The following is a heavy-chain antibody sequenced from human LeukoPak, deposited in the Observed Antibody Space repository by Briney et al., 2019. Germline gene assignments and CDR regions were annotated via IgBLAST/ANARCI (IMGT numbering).Heavy chain of an antibody. D-gene: IGHD6-19*01. CDR2: IHYSGSS. CDR1: GGSISSYC. CDR3: ARSSKEEGIAVAGRKNYYYYYMDV. J-gene: IGHJ6*03. V-gene: IGHV4-59*01. Sequence: SETLSLTCTVSGGSISSYCWSWIRQPPGKGLEWIGYIHYSGSSNYNPSLRSRVTISVDTSKNQFSLKLSSVTAADTAVYYCARSSKEEGIAVAGRKNYYYYYMDVWGKGTTVTVSS.